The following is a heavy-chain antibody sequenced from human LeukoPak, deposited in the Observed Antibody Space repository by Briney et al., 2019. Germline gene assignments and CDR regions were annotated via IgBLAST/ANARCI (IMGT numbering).Heavy chain of an antibody. V-gene: IGHV3-30*02. CDR3: AKDLLSYYYDSSGYYYVDAFDI. Sequence: GGSLRLSCAASGFTFSSYGMHWVRQAPGKGLEWVAFIRYDGSNKYYADSVKGRFTISRDNSKNTLYLQMNSLRAEDTAVYYCAKDLLSYYYDSSGYYYVDAFDIWGQGTMVTVSS. D-gene: IGHD3-22*01. J-gene: IGHJ3*02. CDR1: GFTFSSYG. CDR2: IRYDGSNK.